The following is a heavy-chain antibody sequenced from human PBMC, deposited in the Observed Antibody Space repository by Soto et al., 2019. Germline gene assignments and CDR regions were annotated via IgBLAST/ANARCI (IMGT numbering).Heavy chain of an antibody. CDR2: IKSKTDGGTT. Sequence: PGGSLRLSCAASGFTFSNAWMSWVRQAPGKGLEWVGRIKSKTDGGTTDYAAPVKGRFTISRDDSKNTLYLQMNSLKTEDTAVYYCTTPDYYDGSDYSNYWGQGTLVTVSS. CDR3: TTPDYYDGSDYSNY. D-gene: IGHD3-22*01. V-gene: IGHV3-15*01. CDR1: GFTFSNAW. J-gene: IGHJ4*02.